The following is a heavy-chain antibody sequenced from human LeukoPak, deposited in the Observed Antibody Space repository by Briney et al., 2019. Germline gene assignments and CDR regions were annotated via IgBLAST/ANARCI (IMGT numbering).Heavy chain of an antibody. V-gene: IGHV1-46*01. CDR1: GYTPTNFD. J-gene: IGHJ4*02. CDR2: IYPRDGST. CDR3: ARDQEGFDY. Sequence: GASVKVSCRASGYTPTNFDINWVRQAPGQGLEWMGMIYPRDGSTSYAQKFQGRVTVTRDTSTSTVHMELSGLRSEDTAVYYCARDQEGFDYWGQGTLVTVSS.